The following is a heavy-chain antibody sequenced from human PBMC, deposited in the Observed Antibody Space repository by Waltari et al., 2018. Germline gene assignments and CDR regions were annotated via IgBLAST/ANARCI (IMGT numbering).Heavy chain of an antibody. J-gene: IGHJ4*02. Sequence: QVQLVQSGAEVKKPGSSVKVSCKASGGTFSSYAISWGRQAPGQGLEWMGRIIPIFGTANYAQKFQGRVTITADESTSTAYMELSSLRSEDTAVYYCARDGRDGYNRDYFDYWGQGTLVTVSS. CDR3: ARDGRDGYNRDYFDY. V-gene: IGHV1-69*15. CDR2: IIPIFGTA. D-gene: IGHD5-12*01. CDR1: GGTFSSYA.